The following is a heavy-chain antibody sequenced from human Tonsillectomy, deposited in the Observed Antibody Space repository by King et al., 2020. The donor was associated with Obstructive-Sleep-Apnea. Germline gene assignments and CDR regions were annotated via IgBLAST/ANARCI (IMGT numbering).Heavy chain of an antibody. CDR2: ISYDGSNK. J-gene: IGHJ3*02. V-gene: IGHV3-30*04. D-gene: IGHD4-11*01. CDR1: GFTFSSYA. CDR3: AREILDYHDAFDI. Sequence: VQLVESGGGVVQPGSSLRLSCAASGFTFSSYAMHWVRQAPGKGLEWVAVISYDGSNKYYADSVKGRFTISRDNSKNTLYLQMNSLRAEDTAVYYCAREILDYHDAFDIWGQGTMVTVSS.